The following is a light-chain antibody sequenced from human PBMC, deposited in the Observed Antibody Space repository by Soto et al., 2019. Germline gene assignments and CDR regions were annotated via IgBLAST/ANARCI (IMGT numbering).Light chain of an antibody. CDR1: QDISNS. J-gene: IGKJ3*01. CDR2: DAS. Sequence: DIQMTQSPSSLSASVGDRVTITCQASQDISNSLNWYHQKPGKAPKLLIHDASNLETGVPARFSGSGSGTDFPFTISSLQPEDTGTYYCQQFDTLFTFGPGTKVYIK. CDR3: QQFDTLFT. V-gene: IGKV1-33*01.